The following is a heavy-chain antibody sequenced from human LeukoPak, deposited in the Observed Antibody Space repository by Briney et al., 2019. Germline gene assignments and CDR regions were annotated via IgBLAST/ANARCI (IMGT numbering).Heavy chain of an antibody. CDR3: ARDRANYDILTGPNWFDP. V-gene: IGHV3-74*01. D-gene: IGHD3-9*01. CDR2: INSDGSST. CDR1: GFTFSSYW. J-gene: IGHJ5*02. Sequence: PGGSLRLSCAASGFTFSSYWMHWVRQAPGKGLVWVSRINSDGSSTSYADSVKGRFTISRDNAKNTLYLQMNSLRAEDTAVYYCARDRANYDILTGPNWFDPWGQGTLVTVPS.